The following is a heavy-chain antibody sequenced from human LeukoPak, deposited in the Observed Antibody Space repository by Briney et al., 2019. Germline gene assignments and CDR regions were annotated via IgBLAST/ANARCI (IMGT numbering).Heavy chain of an antibody. CDR1: GYTFTSYG. D-gene: IGHD3-10*01. V-gene: IGHV1-18*01. CDR3: ARVRGYGSGGYYTVSHYFDY. Sequence: ASVKVSCKASGYTFTSYGISWVRQAPGQGLEWMGWISAYNGNTNYAQKLQGRVTMTTDTSTSTAYMELRSLRSDDTAVYYCARVRGYGSGGYYTVSHYFDYWGQGTLVTVSS. J-gene: IGHJ4*02. CDR2: ISAYNGNT.